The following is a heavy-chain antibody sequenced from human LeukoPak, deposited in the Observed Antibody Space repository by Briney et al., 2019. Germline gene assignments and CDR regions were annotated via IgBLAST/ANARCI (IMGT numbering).Heavy chain of an antibody. V-gene: IGHV3-15*01. CDR1: GFTFSNAW. J-gene: IGHJ3*02. D-gene: IGHD1-26*01. CDR3: TTDLPTSGSYYWDAFDI. Sequence: GGSLRLSCAASGFTFSNAWMNWVRQSPGKGLEWVGRIKSKTDGGTIDYAAHVKGRFTISRDDSKNSLYLQMNSLRTEDTAVYHCTTDLPTSGSYYWDAFDIWGQGTMVTVSS. CDR2: IKSKTDGGTI.